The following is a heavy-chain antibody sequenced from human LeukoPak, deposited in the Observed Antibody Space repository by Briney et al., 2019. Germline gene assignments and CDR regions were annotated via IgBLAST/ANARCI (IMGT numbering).Heavy chain of an antibody. V-gene: IGHV4-38-2*01. CDR1: GFSITTGYF. J-gene: IGHJ4*02. CDR3: ARGGGSSSWSPIDD. D-gene: IGHD6-13*01. CDR2: IYHTGET. Sequence: SETLSLTCAVSGFSITTGYFWGWIRQPPGKGLDWIGGIYHTGETHYNPSLKSRVTISVDTSKNEFSLKVNSVTAADTAVYYCARGGGSSSWSPIDDWGQGTLVTVSS.